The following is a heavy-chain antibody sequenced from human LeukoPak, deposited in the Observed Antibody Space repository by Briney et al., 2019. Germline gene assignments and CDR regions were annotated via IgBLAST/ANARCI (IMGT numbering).Heavy chain of an antibody. D-gene: IGHD6-19*01. CDR1: GGSISSYY. Sequence: SETLSLTCTVSGGSISSYYWSWIRQAPGKGLEWIGYIYYSGSTNYNPSLKSRVIISVDTPKNQFSLKLSSVTAADTAVYYCARANRDSSGWYEAYWGQGTLVTVSS. CDR3: ARANRDSSGWYEAY. J-gene: IGHJ4*02. V-gene: IGHV4-59*01. CDR2: IYYSGST.